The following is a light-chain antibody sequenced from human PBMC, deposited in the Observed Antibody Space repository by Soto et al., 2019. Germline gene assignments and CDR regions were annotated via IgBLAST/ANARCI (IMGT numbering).Light chain of an antibody. Sequence: QSVLTQPPSASGSPGQSVTISCTGTSNDVGGYNYVSRYRQHPGKAPKLMIYEVSKRPSGVPDRFSGSKSGNTASLTVSGLQAEDEADYYCSSFAGSNILYVFGSGTKVTVL. CDR1: SNDVGGYNY. CDR2: EVS. J-gene: IGLJ1*01. V-gene: IGLV2-8*01. CDR3: SSFAGSNILYV.